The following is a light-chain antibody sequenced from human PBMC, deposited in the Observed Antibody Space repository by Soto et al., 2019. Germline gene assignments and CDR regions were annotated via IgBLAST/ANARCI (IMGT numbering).Light chain of an antibody. CDR1: QSITRY. CDR2: AAS. J-gene: IGKJ1*01. Sequence: DIQMTQSPSSLSASVGDRVTITCRASQSITRYLNWYQQKPGKAPKLLIYAASSLQSGVPSRFSGSGSGTDFTLTISSLQPEDFATYYCQQSKTFGQGTKVEIK. V-gene: IGKV1-39*01. CDR3: QQSKT.